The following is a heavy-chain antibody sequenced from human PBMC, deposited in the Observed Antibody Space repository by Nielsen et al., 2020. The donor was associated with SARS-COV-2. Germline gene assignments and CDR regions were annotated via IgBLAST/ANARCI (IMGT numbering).Heavy chain of an antibody. V-gene: IGHV7-4-1*02. Sequence: ASVKVSCKASGYTFNRNAMNWVRQAPGQGLEWMGWINTNTGNPTYAQGFTSRFVFSLDTSVSTAYLQISSLKAEDTAVYYCARDRGDGYNSGVDSWGQGTLVTVSS. CDR1: GYTFNRNA. CDR2: INTNTGNP. CDR3: ARDRGDGYNSGVDS. J-gene: IGHJ4*02. D-gene: IGHD5-24*01.